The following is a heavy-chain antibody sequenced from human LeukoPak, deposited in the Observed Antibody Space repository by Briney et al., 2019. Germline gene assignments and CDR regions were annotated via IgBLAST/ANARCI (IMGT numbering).Heavy chain of an antibody. D-gene: IGHD3-22*01. CDR2: IRYDGSNK. J-gene: IGHJ4*02. CDR1: GFIFNSYG. CDR3: ATLPYYYDSSGSYYFDY. Sequence: PGGSLRLSCAASGFIFNSYGMHWVRQAPGKGLEWVAFIRYDGSNKYYADSVKGRFTISRDNSKNMLYLQMNSLRVEDTAVYYCATLPYYYDSSGSYYFDYWGQGTLVTVSS. V-gene: IGHV3-30*02.